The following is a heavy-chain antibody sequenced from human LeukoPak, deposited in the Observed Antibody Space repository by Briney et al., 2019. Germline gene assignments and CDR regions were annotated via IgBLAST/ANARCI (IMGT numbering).Heavy chain of an antibody. V-gene: IGHV4-38-2*01. D-gene: IGHD2-15*01. CDR1: GYSISNGYY. CDR2: IYHSGGT. Sequence: SETLSLTCAVSGYSISNGYYWGWIRQPPGKGLEWIGSIYHSGGTYYNPSLNSRFTISVDTSKNQFSLNLSSVTAADTAVYYCARAIVVVVAATPFDYWGQGTLVTVSS. CDR3: ARAIVVVVAATPFDY. J-gene: IGHJ4*02.